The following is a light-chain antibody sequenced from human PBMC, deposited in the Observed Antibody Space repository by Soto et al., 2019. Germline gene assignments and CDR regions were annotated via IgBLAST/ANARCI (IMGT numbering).Light chain of an antibody. CDR1: SSDVGNYNY. CDR2: DVS. Sequence: QSALTQPRSVSGSPGQSVTISCTGTSSDVGNYNYVSWYQQHPGKAPKVMIYDVSKRPSGVPDRFSGSKSGNTASLTISGLQVEDEADYYCCSYAGRYALWVFGGGTKVTVL. J-gene: IGLJ3*02. V-gene: IGLV2-11*01. CDR3: CSYAGRYALWV.